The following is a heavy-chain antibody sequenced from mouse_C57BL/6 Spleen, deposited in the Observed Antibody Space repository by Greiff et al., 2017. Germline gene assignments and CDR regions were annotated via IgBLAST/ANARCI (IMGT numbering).Heavy chain of an antibody. J-gene: IGHJ3*01. CDR1: GFTFSSYG. CDR2: ISSGGSYT. CDR3: ARQDDGTRAWFAY. V-gene: IGHV5-6*01. Sequence: EVKLVESGGDLVKPGGSLKLSCAASGFTFSSYGMSWVRQTPDQRLEWVATISSGGSYTYYPDSVKGRFTISRDNAKNTLYLQMSSLKSEDTAMYYCARQDDGTRAWFAYWGQGTLVTVSA. D-gene: IGHD2-3*01.